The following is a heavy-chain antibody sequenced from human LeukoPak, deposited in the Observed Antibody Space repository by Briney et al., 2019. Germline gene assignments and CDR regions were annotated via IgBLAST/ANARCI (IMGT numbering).Heavy chain of an antibody. J-gene: IGHJ4*02. V-gene: IGHV3-48*01. Sequence: PGGSLRLSCAASGFTFSSYSMNWVRQAPGKGLEWVSYISSGSSTIYYADSVKGRFTISRDNAKNSLYLQMNSLRAEDTAVYYCARGKTYIDYWGQGTLVTVSS. CDR1: GFTFSSYS. CDR3: ARGKTYIDY. CDR2: ISSGSSTI.